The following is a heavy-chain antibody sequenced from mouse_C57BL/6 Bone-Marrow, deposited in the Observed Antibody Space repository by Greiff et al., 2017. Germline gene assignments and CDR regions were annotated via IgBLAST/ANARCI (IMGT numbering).Heavy chain of an antibody. CDR2: IDPSDSYT. V-gene: IGHV1-50*01. CDR1: GYTFTSYW. CDR3: AIYFDY. J-gene: IGHJ2*01. Sequence: VQLQQPGAELVKPGASVKLSCKASGYTFTSYWMQWVKQRPGQGLVWIGEIDPSDSYTNYNQKFKGKATLTVDTSSSTAYMQLSSLTSEDSAVYYCAIYFDYWGQGTTLTVSS.